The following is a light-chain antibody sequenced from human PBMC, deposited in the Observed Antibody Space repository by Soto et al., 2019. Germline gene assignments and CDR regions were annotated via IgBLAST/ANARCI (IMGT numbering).Light chain of an antibody. CDR3: CSYAGGYTHAV. Sequence: QSVLTQPASVSGSPGQSITISCSGTSSDIGAYDHVAWFQQFPGKTPKLVIYSVSNRPSGVSYRFSGSKSGNTASLTISGLQADDEADYYCCSYAGGYTHAVFGGGTKLTVL. CDR2: SVS. CDR1: SSDIGAYDH. V-gene: IGLV2-14*01. J-gene: IGLJ2*01.